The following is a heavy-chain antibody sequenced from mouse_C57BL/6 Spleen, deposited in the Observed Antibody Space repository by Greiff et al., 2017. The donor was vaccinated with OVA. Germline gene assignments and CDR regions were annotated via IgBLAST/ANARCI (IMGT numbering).Heavy chain of an antibody. J-gene: IGHJ4*01. CDR2: INPGSGGT. CDR3: ARSESYYAMDY. CDR1: GYAFTNYL. V-gene: IGHV1-54*01. Sequence: QVQLQQSGAELVRPGTSVKVSCKASGYAFTNYLIEWVKQRPGQGLEWIGVINPGSGGTNYNEKFKGKATLTADKSYSTAYMQLSSLTSEDSAVYFCARSESYYAMDYWGQGTSVTVSS.